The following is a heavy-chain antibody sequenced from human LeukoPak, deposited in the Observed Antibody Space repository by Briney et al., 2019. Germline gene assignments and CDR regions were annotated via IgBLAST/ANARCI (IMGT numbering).Heavy chain of an antibody. CDR2: IYYSGST. CDR1: GGSISSNTYY. D-gene: IGHD3-22*01. CDR3: ARRGGSGYQRRGWFDP. Sequence: SETLSLTCTVSGGSISSNTYYWGWIRQPPGKGLEWIGSIYYSGSTYYNPSLESRVTISVDTSKNQFSLKLSSVTDADTAVYYCARRGGSGYQRRGWFDPWGQGTLVTVSS. J-gene: IGHJ5*02. V-gene: IGHV4-39*01.